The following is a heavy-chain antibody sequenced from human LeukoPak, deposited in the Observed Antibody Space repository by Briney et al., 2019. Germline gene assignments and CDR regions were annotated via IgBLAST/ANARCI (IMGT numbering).Heavy chain of an antibody. D-gene: IGHD3-22*01. CDR3: ARHVAASSGYFDY. CDR2: MYYSGGT. V-gene: IGHV4-38-2*01. J-gene: IGHJ4*02. CDR1: GYSISSGYY. Sequence: SETLSLTCAVSGYSISSGYYWGWIRQPPGKGLEWIGSMYYSGGTYYNPSLKGRVTMSVDTSNNRFSLKLSSVTAADTAVYYCARHVAASSGYFDYWGQGTLVTVSS.